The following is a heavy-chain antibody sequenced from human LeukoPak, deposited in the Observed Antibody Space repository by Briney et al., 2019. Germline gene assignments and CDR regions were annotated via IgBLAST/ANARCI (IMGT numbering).Heavy chain of an antibody. CDR2: IHYDGARS. Sequence: PGGSLRLSCAASGFTFSGYGMHWVRQAPGKGLEWVAFIHYDGARSYYADSVKGRFTISRDNAKNSLYLQMNSLRAEDTAVYYCATYSGSYPYYYYYYYMDVWGKGTTVTVSS. J-gene: IGHJ6*03. CDR1: GFTFSGYG. V-gene: IGHV3-30*02. D-gene: IGHD1-26*01. CDR3: ATYSGSYPYYYYYYYMDV.